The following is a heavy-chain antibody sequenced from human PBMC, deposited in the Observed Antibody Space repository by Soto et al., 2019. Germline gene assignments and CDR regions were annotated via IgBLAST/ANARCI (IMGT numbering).Heavy chain of an antibody. CDR1: GGSISSGDYY. V-gene: IGHV4-30-4*01. CDR3: ARMPIVGTTPYYFDY. D-gene: IGHD1-1*01. Sequence: SETLSLTCTVSGGSISSGDYYWSWIRQPPGKGLEWIGYIYYSGSTYYNPSLKSRVTISLDTSENLFSLKLTSVTAADTAVYYCARMPIVGTTPYYFDYWGQGTLVTVSS. CDR2: IYYSGST. J-gene: IGHJ4*02.